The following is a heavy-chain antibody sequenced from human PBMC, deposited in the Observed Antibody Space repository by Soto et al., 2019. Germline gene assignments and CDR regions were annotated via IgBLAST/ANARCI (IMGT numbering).Heavy chain of an antibody. CDR2: IYYSGST. D-gene: IGHD3-3*01. V-gene: IGHV4-30-4*01. CDR3: ARAEVTIFGVVTADQREYYYYGMDV. Sequence: PSETLSLTCTVSGGSISSGDYYWSWIRQPPGKGLEWIGYIYYSGSTYYNPSLKSRVTISVDTSKNQFSLKLSSVTAADTAVYYCARAEVTIFGVVTADQREYYYYGMDVWGQGTTVTVSS. J-gene: IGHJ6*02. CDR1: GGSISSGDYY.